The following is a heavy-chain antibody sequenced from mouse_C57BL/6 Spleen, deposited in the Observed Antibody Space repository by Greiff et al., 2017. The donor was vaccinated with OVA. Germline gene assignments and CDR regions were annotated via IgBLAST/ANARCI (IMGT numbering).Heavy chain of an antibody. J-gene: IGHJ1*03. CDR1: GYTFTGYW. CDR2: IYPGSGST. CDR3: ARSRYGYDYDWYYDV. V-gene: IGHV1-55*01. Sequence: QVQLQQSGAELVKPGASVKMSCTASGYTFTGYWITWVKQRPGQGLEWIGDIYPGSGSTNYTEKFQSKATLTADTSSSTAYMQLSSLTSEDSAVYYDARSRYGYDYDWYYDVWGTGTTVTVDS. D-gene: IGHD2-4*01.